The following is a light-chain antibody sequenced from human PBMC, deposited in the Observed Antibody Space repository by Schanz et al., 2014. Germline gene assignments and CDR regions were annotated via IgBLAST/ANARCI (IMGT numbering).Light chain of an antibody. CDR3: CSYAGGSIFVM. J-gene: IGLJ3*02. CDR1: SSDNL. Sequence: QSALTQPTSVSGSPGQSITISCTGTSSDNLVSWYQQHPGKAPKLLIYEGSKWPSGVSNRFSASKSGNTASLAISGLQAEDEADYYCCSYAGGSIFVMFGGGTKLTVL. CDR2: EGS. V-gene: IGLV2-23*03.